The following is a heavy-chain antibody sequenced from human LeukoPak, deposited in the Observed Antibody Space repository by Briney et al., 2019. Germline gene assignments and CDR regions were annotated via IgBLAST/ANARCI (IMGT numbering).Heavy chain of an antibody. D-gene: IGHD1-26*01. CDR3: AKEEGWGVNSFDM. CDR1: GFTFSSYS. CDR2: ISSSSSTI. Sequence: GGSLRLSCAASGFTFSSYSMNWVRQAPGKGLEWVSYISSSSSTIYYADSVKGRFTISRDNLKNTLNLQMNYLEAEDTAVYYCAKEEGWGVNSFDMWGQGTMVTVSS. V-gene: IGHV3-48*01. J-gene: IGHJ3*02.